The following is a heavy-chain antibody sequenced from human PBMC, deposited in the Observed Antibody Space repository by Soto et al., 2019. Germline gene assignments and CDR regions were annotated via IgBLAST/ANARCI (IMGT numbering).Heavy chain of an antibody. Sequence: SETLSLTCTVSGGSISSGGYYWSWIRQHPGKGLEWIGNIYYTGSTHYDPSLKSRITISLDTSKNQISLKLSSVTAADTAVYYCARQGYSYGSYYYYGMDVWGQGTTVTVSS. J-gene: IGHJ6*02. V-gene: IGHV4-31*03. CDR3: ARQGYSYGSYYYYGMDV. D-gene: IGHD5-18*01. CDR2: IYYTGST. CDR1: GGSISSGGYY.